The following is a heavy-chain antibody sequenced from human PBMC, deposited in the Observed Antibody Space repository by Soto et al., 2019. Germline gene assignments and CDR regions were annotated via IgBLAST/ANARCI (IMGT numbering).Heavy chain of an antibody. J-gene: IGHJ6*03. V-gene: IGHV5-51*01. CDR1: GYSFTSYW. CDR2: IYPGDSDT. Sequence: PGESLKISCKGSGYSFTSYWIGWVRQMPGKGLEWMGIIYPGDSDTRYSPSFQGQVTISADKSISTAYLQWSSLKASDTAMYYCARLVQGYGSGSYYNHYYYYYMDVWGKGTTVTVSS. D-gene: IGHD3-10*01. CDR3: ARLVQGYGSGSYYNHYYYYYMDV.